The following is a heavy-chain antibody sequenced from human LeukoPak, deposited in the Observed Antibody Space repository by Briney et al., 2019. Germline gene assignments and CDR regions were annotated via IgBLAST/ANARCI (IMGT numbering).Heavy chain of an antibody. CDR3: ARDSGSGNNDY. CDR2: ISAGNGNT. D-gene: IGHD1-26*01. J-gene: IGHJ4*02. Sequence: ASVTVSCTASGYTFISYAIHWVRQAPGQRLEWMGWISAGNGNTKYSQNLQGRVTFISNTSATTAFMELSSLRSEDAAVYYCARDSGSGNNDYWGQGTLVTVSS. CDR1: GYTFISYA. V-gene: IGHV1-3*01.